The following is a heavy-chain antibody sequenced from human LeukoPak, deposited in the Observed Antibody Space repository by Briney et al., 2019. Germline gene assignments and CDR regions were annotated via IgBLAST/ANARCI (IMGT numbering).Heavy chain of an antibody. CDR2: IRDKPNRYTT. J-gene: IGHJ4*02. CDR1: GFTFSDYY. Sequence: GGSLRLSCAASGFTFSDYYMDWGRQAPGKRLERAGRIRDKPNRYTTEYAASVKGRFTISRDDSKNSVYLQMSSLKTEDTAVYYCARGNAGGDYWGRGTLVTVSS. D-gene: IGHD1-1*01. V-gene: IGHV3-72*01. CDR3: ARGNAGGDY.